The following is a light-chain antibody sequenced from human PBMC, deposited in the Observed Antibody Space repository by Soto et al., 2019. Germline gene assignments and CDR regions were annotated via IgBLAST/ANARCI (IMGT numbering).Light chain of an antibody. CDR1: QSVSSN. V-gene: IGKV3-15*01. J-gene: IGKJ4*01. Sequence: EIVMTQSPATLSVSPGARATLSCRASQSVSSNLAWYQQKPGQAPRLLIYGESTRGTGIPARFSGSGSGTDFNLTISSLQSEDFAVYYCQQSNNWPLTFGGGTKVEIK. CDR2: GES. CDR3: QQSNNWPLT.